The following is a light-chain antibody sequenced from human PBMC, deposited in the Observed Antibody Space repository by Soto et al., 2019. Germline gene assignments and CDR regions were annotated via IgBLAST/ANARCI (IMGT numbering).Light chain of an antibody. V-gene: IGKV1-5*01. Sequence: DIQMTQSPSTLSASVVDRVTITCRAIQSISTWLAWYQQKPGKAPKLLIYDASSLESGVPSRFSGSGSGTEFTLTISSLQSEDFAVYHCQQYFNWWTFGQGTKVDI. CDR2: DAS. CDR3: QQYFNWWT. J-gene: IGKJ1*01. CDR1: QSISTW.